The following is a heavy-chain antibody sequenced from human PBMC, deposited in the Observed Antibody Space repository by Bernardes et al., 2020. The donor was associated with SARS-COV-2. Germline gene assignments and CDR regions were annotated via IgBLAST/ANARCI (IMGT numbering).Heavy chain of an antibody. CDR1: GASLNSGNYY. CDR2: FHTGQGT. Sequence: SETLSLTCTVSGASLNSGNYYWSWIRQPAGKGLEYIGRFHTGQGTRYNPSLESRVTISIDTSKSQFSLELNSVTAADTAVYYCALTSVVPWAFDDWGPGTMVTVSS. CDR3: ALTSVVPWAFDD. V-gene: IGHV4-61*02. J-gene: IGHJ3*01. D-gene: IGHD4-17*01.